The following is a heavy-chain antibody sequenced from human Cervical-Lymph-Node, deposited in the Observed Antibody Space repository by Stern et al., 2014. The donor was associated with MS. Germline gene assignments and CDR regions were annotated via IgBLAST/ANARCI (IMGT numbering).Heavy chain of an antibody. CDR2: IYPHDSDP. V-gene: IGHV5-51*01. CDR1: GYSFTIYY. CDR3: ARHVQGFDY. Sequence: EVQLVESGAEVKKPGESLKISCKLSGYSFTIYYIAWVRQMPGKGLEWMGVIYPHDSDPTYSPSLQGQSTIPADKSTPTAYLQWSSLRASDTAMYYCARHVQGFDYWGQGTLVTVSS. J-gene: IGHJ4*02.